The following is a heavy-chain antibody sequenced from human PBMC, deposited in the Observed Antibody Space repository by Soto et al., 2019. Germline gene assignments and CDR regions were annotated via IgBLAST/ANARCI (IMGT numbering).Heavy chain of an antibody. CDR3: ATPTSADAFDI. J-gene: IGHJ3*02. CDR2: FDPEDGET. Sequence: GASVKVSCKASGYTFTSYDINWVRQATGQGLEWMGGFDPEDGETIYAQKFQGRVTMTEDTSTDTAYMELSSLRSEDTAVYYCATPTSADAFDIWGQGTMVTVSS. D-gene: IGHD3-16*01. CDR1: GYTFTSYD. V-gene: IGHV1-24*01.